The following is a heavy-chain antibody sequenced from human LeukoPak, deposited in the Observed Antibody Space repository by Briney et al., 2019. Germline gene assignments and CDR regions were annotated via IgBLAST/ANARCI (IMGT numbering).Heavy chain of an antibody. CDR3: ARDEGYCSSISCYLFDY. D-gene: IGHD2-2*01. Sequence: ASVKVSCKASGGTFSSYAISWVRQAPGQGLEWMGGIIPIFGTANYAQKFQGRGTMTRDTSTSTIYMELSSLRSEDTAVYYCARDEGYCSSISCYLFDYWGQGTLVTVSS. CDR2: IIPIFGTA. J-gene: IGHJ4*02. V-gene: IGHV1-69*05. CDR1: GGTFSSYA.